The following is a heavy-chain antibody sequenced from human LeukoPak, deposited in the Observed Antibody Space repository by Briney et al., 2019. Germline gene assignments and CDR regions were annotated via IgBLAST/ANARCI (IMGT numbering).Heavy chain of an antibody. V-gene: IGHV4-39*01. J-gene: IGHJ3*02. D-gene: IGHD1-26*01. CDR3: ARRLWELHLYAFDI. CDR1: GGSISSSSYY. Sequence: SETLSLTCTVSGGSISSSSYYWGWIRHPPGKGLEWIGSIYYSGSTYYNPSLKSRVTISVDTSKNQFSLKLSSVTAADTAVYYCARRLWELHLYAFDIWGQGTMVTVSS. CDR2: IYYSGST.